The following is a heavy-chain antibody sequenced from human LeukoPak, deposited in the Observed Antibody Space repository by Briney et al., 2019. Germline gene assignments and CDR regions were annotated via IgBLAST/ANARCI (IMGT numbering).Heavy chain of an antibody. J-gene: IGHJ4*02. CDR3: AKFTVTTREFDY. D-gene: IGHD4-17*01. CDR1: QFTFSSYN. Sequence: GGSLRLSCAASQFTFSSYNMNWVRQAPGKGLEWVSSISSSSSYIYYADSVKGRFTISRDNSKNTLYLQMNSLRAEDTAVYYCAKFTVTTREFDYWGQGTLVTVSS. V-gene: IGHV3-21*04. CDR2: ISSSSSYI.